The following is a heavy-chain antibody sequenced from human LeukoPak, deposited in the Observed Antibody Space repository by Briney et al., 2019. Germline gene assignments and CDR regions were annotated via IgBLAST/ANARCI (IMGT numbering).Heavy chain of an antibody. CDR3: ARPVADNTLHSACDY. Sequence: SETLSLTCAVSGYSISSGYYWGWIRQPPGKGLEWIGSIYHSGSTYYNPSLKSRVTISVDTSKNQFSLRLSSVTAADTAVYYCARPVADNTLHSACDYWGQGTLVTVSS. J-gene: IGHJ4*02. D-gene: IGHD6-19*01. CDR2: IYHSGST. CDR1: GYSISSGYY. V-gene: IGHV4-38-2*01.